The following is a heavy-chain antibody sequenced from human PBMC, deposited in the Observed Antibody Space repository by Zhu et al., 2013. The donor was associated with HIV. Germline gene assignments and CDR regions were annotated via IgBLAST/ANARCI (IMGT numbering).Heavy chain of an antibody. J-gene: IGHJ4*02. CDR1: VDTVINYG. CDR2: INPATGAT. Sequence: QVQLMQSGAEVKKPGASVKVSCKASVDTVINYGVNWVRQAPGLGLEWMGWINPATGATNFAQNFQGRVTMSRDTSFTTAFMQLTGLTPDDTATYYCARDETYWGQGTLVTVSS. V-gene: IGHV1-2*02. CDR3: ARDETY.